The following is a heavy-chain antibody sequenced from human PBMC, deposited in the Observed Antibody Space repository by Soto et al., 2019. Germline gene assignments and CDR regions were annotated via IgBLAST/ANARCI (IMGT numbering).Heavy chain of an antibody. CDR1: GFTFSSYD. V-gene: IGHV3-23*01. Sequence: EVQLLESGGGLVQPGGSLGLSCAASGFTFSSYDMRWVRQAPGKGLEYVSSISVTGSGTYYADSVKGRFTISRDNSKNTLYLQMNSLRVEDTAVYYCARTPTTKSRDYWGQGTLVTVSS. J-gene: IGHJ4*02. CDR3: ARTPTTKSRDY. CDR2: ISVTGSGT. D-gene: IGHD1-1*01.